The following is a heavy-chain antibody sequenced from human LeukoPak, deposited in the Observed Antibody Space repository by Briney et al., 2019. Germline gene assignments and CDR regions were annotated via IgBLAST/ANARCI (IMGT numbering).Heavy chain of an antibody. CDR3: ARTRFVSSTFRGFDP. J-gene: IGHJ5*02. V-gene: IGHV1-69*05. Sequence: SVKVSXKASGGTFSSYAISWVRQAPGQGLEWMGRIIPIFGTANYAQKFQGRVTITTDESTSTAYMELSSLRSEDTAVYYCARTRFVSSTFRGFDPWGQGTLVTVSS. CDR1: GGTFSSYA. D-gene: IGHD2-2*01. CDR2: IIPIFGTA.